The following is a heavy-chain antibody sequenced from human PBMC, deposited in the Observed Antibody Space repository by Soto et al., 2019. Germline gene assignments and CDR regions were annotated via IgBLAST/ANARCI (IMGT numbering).Heavy chain of an antibody. CDR1: GFTFSSYA. J-gene: IGHJ4*02. D-gene: IGHD4-4*01. V-gene: IGHV3-30-3*01. CDR3: ARDRLADYSLDY. Sequence: QVQLVESGGGVVQAGRSLRLSCAASGFTFSSYAMHWVRQAPGKGLEWVAVISYDGSNKYYADSVKGRFTISRDNSKNTLYLQMNSLRAEDTGVYYCARDRLADYSLDYWGQGTLVTVSS. CDR2: ISYDGSNK.